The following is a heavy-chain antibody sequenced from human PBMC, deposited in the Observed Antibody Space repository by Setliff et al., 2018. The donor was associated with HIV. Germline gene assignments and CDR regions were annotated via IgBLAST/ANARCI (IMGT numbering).Heavy chain of an antibody. CDR3: ARRKLSKGGAFDY. J-gene: IGHJ4*02. D-gene: IGHD1-1*01. CDR2: IFSNVTT. Sequence: SETLSLTCTVYGDSIDDFYGCWIREPPGQGLEWIGYIFSNVTTNYSPSLKSRVTMSIDRSKGQFLLNLTSVNASDTAIYYCARRKLSKGGAFDYWGQGALVTVSA. V-gene: IGHV4-4*09. CDR1: GDSIDDFY.